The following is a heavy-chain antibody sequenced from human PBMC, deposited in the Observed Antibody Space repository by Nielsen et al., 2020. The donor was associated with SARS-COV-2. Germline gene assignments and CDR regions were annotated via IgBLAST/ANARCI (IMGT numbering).Heavy chain of an antibody. Sequence: GSLRLSCTVSGGSISSYYWSWIRQPPGKGLEWIGYIYYSGSTYYNPSLKSRVTISVDTSKNQFSLKLSSVTAADTAVYYCASEDFWSGRDDAFDIWGQGTMVTVSS. CDR2: IYYSGST. V-gene: IGHV4-59*04. CDR3: ASEDFWSGRDDAFDI. D-gene: IGHD3-3*01. J-gene: IGHJ3*02. CDR1: GGSISSYY.